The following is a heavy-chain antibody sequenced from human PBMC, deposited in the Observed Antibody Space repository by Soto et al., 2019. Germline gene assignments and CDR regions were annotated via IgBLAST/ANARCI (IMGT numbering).Heavy chain of an antibody. D-gene: IGHD3-22*01. CDR3: ARDRSPYYYDSSGYHHY. CDR1: GYTCTNYG. J-gene: IGHJ4*02. V-gene: IGHV1-18*01. Sequence: ASVKVSCKASGYTCTNYGFSWVRQAPGQGLEWMGWISVYSGNTNYAQNVQGRVTMTTDTSTSTAYMELRSLRSDDTAVYYCARDRSPYYYDSSGYHHYWGKGSVVTVSS. CDR2: ISVYSGNT.